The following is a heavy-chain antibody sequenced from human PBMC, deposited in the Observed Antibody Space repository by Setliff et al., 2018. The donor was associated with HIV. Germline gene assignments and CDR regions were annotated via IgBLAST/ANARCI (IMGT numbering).Heavy chain of an antibody. V-gene: IGHV4-61*09. CDR3: ARGHCSGTNCYGVDYYGMDV. CDR1: GGSISSGTYY. Sequence: SETLSLTCNVSGGSISSGTYYWSWIRQPAGKGLEWIGHTYTSGSANYNPSLKSRVSMSVDKSKNQFSVKLTSVTAADTAVYYCARGHCSGTNCYGVDYYGMDVWGQGTTVTVSS. CDR2: TYTSGSA. D-gene: IGHD2-2*01. J-gene: IGHJ6*02.